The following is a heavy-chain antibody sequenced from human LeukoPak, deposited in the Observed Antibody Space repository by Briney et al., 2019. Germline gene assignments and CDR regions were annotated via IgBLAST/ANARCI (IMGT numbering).Heavy chain of an antibody. CDR3: ARTRGVTIFGVVTDYYYYMDV. D-gene: IGHD3-3*01. CDR2: IYYSGST. CDR1: GGSISSSSYY. Sequence: SETLSLTCTVSGGSISSSSYYWGWIRQPPGKGLEWIGSIYYSGSTYYNPSLKSRVTISVDTSKNQFSLKLSSVTAADTAVYYCARTRGVTIFGVVTDYYYYMDVWGKGTTVTVSS. J-gene: IGHJ6*03. V-gene: IGHV4-39*07.